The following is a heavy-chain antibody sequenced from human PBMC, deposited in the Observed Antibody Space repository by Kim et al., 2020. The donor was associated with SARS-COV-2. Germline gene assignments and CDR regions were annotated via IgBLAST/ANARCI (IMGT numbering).Heavy chain of an antibody. Sequence: GGSLRLSCAASGFTFSNYAMSWGRQAPGKGLEWVSVISYNGGSTYYADSVKGRFTISRDNSKNTLYLQMNSLRAEDTAVYFCAVNWNFDYWGQGTLVTVS. CDR3: AVNWNFDY. J-gene: IGHJ4*02. V-gene: IGHV3-23*01. CDR2: ISYNGGST. CDR1: GFTFSNYA. D-gene: IGHD1-1*01.